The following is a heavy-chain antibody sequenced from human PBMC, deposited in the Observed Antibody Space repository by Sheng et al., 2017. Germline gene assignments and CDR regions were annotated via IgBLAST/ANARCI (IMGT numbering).Heavy chain of an antibody. CDR1: AYTFTDYY. J-gene: IGHJ4*02. D-gene: IGHD3-16*01. CDR2: VVPNSGVT. V-gene: IGHV1-2*02. Sequence: QVQLVQSGAEVKEPGASVRISCKASAYTFTDYYLHWVRQAPGQGLQWMGWVVPNSGVTNYAQEFRGRVIMTRDTSITTAYLELSGLRSDDTAVYYCARGDVWKGLDSWGQGTLV. CDR3: ARGDVWKGLDS.